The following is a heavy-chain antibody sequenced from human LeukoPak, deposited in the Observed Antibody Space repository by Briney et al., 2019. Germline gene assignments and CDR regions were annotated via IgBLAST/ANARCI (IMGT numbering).Heavy chain of an antibody. CDR2: VSGSGGST. D-gene: IGHD5-12*01. Sequence: GGSLRLSCAASGFTFSSYAMSWVRQAPGKGLEWVSGVSGSGGSTYYADSVKGRFTISRDNSKNTLYLKMHSLRAEDTAVYYCAKDLEIVATITGNWGQGTLVTVSS. J-gene: IGHJ4*02. CDR3: AKDLEIVATITGN. V-gene: IGHV3-23*01. CDR1: GFTFSSYA.